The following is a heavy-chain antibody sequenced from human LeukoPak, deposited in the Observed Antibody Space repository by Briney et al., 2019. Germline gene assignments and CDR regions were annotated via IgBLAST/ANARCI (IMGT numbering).Heavy chain of an antibody. J-gene: IGHJ6*04. Sequence: PGGSLRLSCAASGFTFSSYWMHWVRQAPGKGLVWVSRINSNGSSTSYADSVKGRFTISRDNAKNSLYLQVNSLRAEDTAVYYCAELGISMIGGVWGKGTTVTISS. CDR1: GFTFSSYW. CDR2: INSNGSST. V-gene: IGHV3-74*01. D-gene: IGHD3-10*02. CDR3: AELGISMIGGV.